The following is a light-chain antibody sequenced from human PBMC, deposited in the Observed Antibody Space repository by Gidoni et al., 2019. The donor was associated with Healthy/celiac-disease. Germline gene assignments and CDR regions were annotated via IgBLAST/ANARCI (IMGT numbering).Light chain of an antibody. J-gene: IGKJ2*01. V-gene: IGKV3-15*01. CDR3: QQYNNWPPVYT. Sequence: PATLSVSPGERATLSCRASQRVSSNLAWYQQKPGQAPRLLIYGASTRATGIPARFSGSGSGTEFTLTISSLQSEDFAVYYCQQYNNWPPVYTFGQGTKLEIK. CDR2: GAS. CDR1: QRVSSN.